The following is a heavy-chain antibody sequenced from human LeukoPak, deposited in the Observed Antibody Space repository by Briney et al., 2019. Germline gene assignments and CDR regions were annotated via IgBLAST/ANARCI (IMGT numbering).Heavy chain of an antibody. D-gene: IGHD5-18*01. J-gene: IGHJ4*02. CDR1: GFTFSSYS. V-gene: IGHV3-21*04. CDR3: AKAHGYSYGYAYY. CDR2: ISSSSSYI. Sequence: GGSLRLSCAASGFTFSSYSMNWVRQAPGKGLEWVSSISSSSSYIYYADSVKGRFTISRDNAKNSLYLQMNSLRAEDTAVYYCAKAHGYSYGYAYYWGQGTLVTVSP.